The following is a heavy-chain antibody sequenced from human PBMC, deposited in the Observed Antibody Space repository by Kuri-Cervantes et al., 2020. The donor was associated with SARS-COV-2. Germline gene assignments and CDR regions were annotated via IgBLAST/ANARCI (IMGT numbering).Heavy chain of an antibody. CDR2: INHSGST. D-gene: IGHD5-18*01. J-gene: IGHJ6*02. V-gene: IGHV4-34*01. CDR1: GGSFSGYY. CDR3: ARDQRGQLWFDYYYYYGMDV. Sequence: GSLRLSCAVYGGSFSGYYWSWIRQPPGKGLEWIGEINHSGSTNYNPSLKSRVTISVDTSKNQFSLKLSSVTAADTAVYYCARDQRGQLWFDYYYYYGMDVWGQGTTVTVSS.